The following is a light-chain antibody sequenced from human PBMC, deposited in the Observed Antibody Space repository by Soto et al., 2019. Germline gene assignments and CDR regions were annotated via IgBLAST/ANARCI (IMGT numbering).Light chain of an antibody. CDR3: QQFNSRPYS. Sequence: DTQMTQSPSSLSASVGDRVTISCQSSQDITNFLIWYQQKPGKAPRLLIYDASNLESGVPSRFSGSGSGTDFFFTISSLQPEDSATYYCQQFNSRPYSFGQGTKVDIK. J-gene: IGKJ2*03. V-gene: IGKV1-33*01. CDR2: DAS. CDR1: QDITNF.